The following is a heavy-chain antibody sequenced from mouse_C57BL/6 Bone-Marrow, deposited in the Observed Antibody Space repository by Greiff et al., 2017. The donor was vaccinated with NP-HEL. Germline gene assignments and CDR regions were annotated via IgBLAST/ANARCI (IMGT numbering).Heavy chain of an antibody. CDR2: ISNGGGST. V-gene: IGHV5-12*01. CDR1: GFTFSDYY. Sequence: EVQVVESGGGLVQPGGSLKLSCAASGFTFSDYYMYWVRQTPEKRLEWVAYISNGGGSTYYPDTVKGRFTISRDNAKNTLYLQMSRLKSEDTAMYYCARHGVTTVVASMDYWGQGTSVTVSS. J-gene: IGHJ4*01. D-gene: IGHD1-1*01. CDR3: ARHGVTTVVASMDY.